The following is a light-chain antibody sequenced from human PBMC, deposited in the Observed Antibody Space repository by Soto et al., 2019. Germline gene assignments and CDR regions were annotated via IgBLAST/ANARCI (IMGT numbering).Light chain of an antibody. V-gene: IGKV3-20*01. J-gene: IGKJ1*01. CDR3: QQYAGSPRT. CDR2: GAS. Sequence: EIVLTQSPATLSLSPGERATLSCRASQSVSSYLAWYQQKPGQAPRLLIYGASSRATGIPDRFSGSGSGTDFTLTISRLEPEDFAVYYCQQYAGSPRTFGQGTKVDIK. CDR1: QSVSSY.